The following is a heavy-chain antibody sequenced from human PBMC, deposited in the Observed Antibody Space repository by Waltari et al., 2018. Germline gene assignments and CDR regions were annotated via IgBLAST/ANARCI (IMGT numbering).Heavy chain of an antibody. Sequence: QVQLVQSGAAVKKSGAPVKVSCTASGYTFTGYSMHWARQPPGQGLEWMGWINPNSGGTNYAQKFQGRVTMTRDTSISTAYMELSRLRSDDTAVYYCARGVPYYYGSGSYYDYWGQGTLVTVSS. CDR2: INPNSGGT. CDR1: GYTFTGYS. CDR3: ARGVPYYYGSGSYYDY. J-gene: IGHJ4*02. D-gene: IGHD3-10*01. V-gene: IGHV1-2*02.